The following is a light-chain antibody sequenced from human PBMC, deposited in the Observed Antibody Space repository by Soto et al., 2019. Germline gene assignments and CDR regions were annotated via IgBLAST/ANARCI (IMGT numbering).Light chain of an antibody. V-gene: IGKV1-5*03. J-gene: IGKJ2*01. CDR2: KES. CDR3: QQYDSYPYT. CDR1: QTISSW. Sequence: DIPMTQSPSTLSASVGDRVTITCRASQTISSWLAWYQQKPGKAPKLLMYKESSLESGVPSRFSGSGSGTECALTISSLQPDDFATYYCQQYDSYPYTFGQGTKLEIK.